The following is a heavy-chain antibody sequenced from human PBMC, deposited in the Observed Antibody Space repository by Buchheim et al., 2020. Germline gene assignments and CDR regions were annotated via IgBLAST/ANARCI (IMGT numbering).Heavy chain of an antibody. J-gene: IGHJ4*02. CDR1: GFTFSSYA. CDR3: VKDQNSGDYDFFDY. Sequence: EVQLLEFGGGLVQPGGSLRLSCAASGFTFSSYAMSWVRQVPGKGLEWVSAIHGNDGSRYYADSVRGRFTISRDNSKNPMYLQMNSLRAEDTALYYCVKDQNSGDYDFFDYWGQGTL. V-gene: IGHV3-23*01. D-gene: IGHD4-17*01. CDR2: IHGNDGSR.